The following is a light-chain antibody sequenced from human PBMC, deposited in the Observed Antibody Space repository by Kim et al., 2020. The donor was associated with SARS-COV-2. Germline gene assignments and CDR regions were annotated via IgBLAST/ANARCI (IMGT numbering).Light chain of an antibody. CDR2: AAS. CDR1: QSISNH. J-gene: IGKJ5*01. Sequence: SVGDRVTITCRASQSISNHLNWYQQKPGKGPKLLIYAASSLHSGVPSRFSGSGSGTDFTLTISSLQPEDFATYYCQQGYSSPQITFGQGTRLEIK. V-gene: IGKV1-39*01. CDR3: QQGYSSPQIT.